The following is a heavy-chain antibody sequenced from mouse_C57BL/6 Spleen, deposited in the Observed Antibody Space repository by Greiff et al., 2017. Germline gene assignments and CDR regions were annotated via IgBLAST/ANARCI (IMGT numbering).Heavy chain of an antibody. CDR1: GYSFTDYN. D-gene: IGHD1-1*01. J-gene: IGHJ4*01. CDR3: ARLSYFSGRDAMDY. CDR2: INPNYGTT. Sequence: VQLKQSGPELVKPGASVKISCKASGYSFTDYNMNWVKQSNGKSLEWIGVINPNYGTTSYNQKFKGKATLTVDQSSSTAHMQLNSLTSEDSAVYNCARLSYFSGRDAMDYWGQGTSVTVSS. V-gene: IGHV1-39*01.